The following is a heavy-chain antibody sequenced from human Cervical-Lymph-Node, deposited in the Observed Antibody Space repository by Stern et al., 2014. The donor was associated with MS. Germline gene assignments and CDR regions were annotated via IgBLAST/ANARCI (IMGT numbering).Heavy chain of an antibody. V-gene: IGHV3-7*01. CDR3: ARKTTAKN. CDR2: INKDGSEK. Sequence: EMQLVESGGGLVQPGGYLRLSCAGSGFTFSHYWMTWVRQAPGKGLEWVASINKDGSEKFYVDSLKGRFTISRDNAKNSLYLQMTSLRADDSAVYYCARKTTAKNWGQGTLVTVSS. J-gene: IGHJ4*02. CDR1: GFTFSHYW. D-gene: IGHD4-17*01.